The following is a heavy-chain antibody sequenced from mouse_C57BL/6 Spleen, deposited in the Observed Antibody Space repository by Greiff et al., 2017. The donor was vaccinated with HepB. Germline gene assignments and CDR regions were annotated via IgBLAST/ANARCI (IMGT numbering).Heavy chain of an antibody. Sequence: VQLQQSGAELVRPGASVTLSCKASGYTFTDYEMHWVKQTPVHGLEWIGAIDPETGGTAYNQKFKGKAILTADKSSSTAYMELRSLTSEDSAVYYCTRDSSGTGYYAMDYWGQGTSVTVSS. CDR2: IDPETGGT. V-gene: IGHV1-15*01. D-gene: IGHD3-2*02. CDR3: TRDSSGTGYYAMDY. CDR1: GYTFTDYE. J-gene: IGHJ4*01.